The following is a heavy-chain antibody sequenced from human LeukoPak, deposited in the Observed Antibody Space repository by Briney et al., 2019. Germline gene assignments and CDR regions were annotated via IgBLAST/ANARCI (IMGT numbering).Heavy chain of an antibody. V-gene: IGHV3-23*01. CDR2: ISGSGGST. CDR3: AKSLWFGELRFDY. J-gene: IGHJ4*02. Sequence: PGGTLRLSCAASGFTFSSYGMSWVRQAPGKGLEWVSAISGSGGSTYYADSVKGRFTISRDNSKNTLYLQMNSLRAEDTAVYYCAKSLWFGELRFDYWGQGTLVTVSS. D-gene: IGHD3-10*01. CDR1: GFTFSSYG.